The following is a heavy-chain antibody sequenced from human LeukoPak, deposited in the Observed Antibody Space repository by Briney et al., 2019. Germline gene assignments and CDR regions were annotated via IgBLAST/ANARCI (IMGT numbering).Heavy chain of an antibody. D-gene: IGHD5-12*01. CDR1: GFTFSSYA. Sequence: PGGSLRLSCAASGFTFSSYAMSWVRQAPGKGLEWVSGISGSGGTTYYADSVQGRFTISRDNSKKTLFLQMSSLRAEDTAVYYCAKGDVVTVIFPLDYWGQGTLVIASS. J-gene: IGHJ4*02. V-gene: IGHV3-23*01. CDR2: ISGSGGTT. CDR3: AKGDVVTVIFPLDY.